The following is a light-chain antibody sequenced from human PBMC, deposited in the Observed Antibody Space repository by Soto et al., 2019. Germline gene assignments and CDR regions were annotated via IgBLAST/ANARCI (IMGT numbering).Light chain of an antibody. J-gene: IGKJ5*01. Sequence: PGEMAPLSSNVSQSVSTYVAWFRQRPGQAPRLLIYDTFNRATGIPARFSGSGSGTDFTLTISGLEPEDFAIYYCQQRSNWPPITFGQGALLEIK. CDR2: DTF. CDR3: QQRSNWPPIT. CDR1: QSVSTY. V-gene: IGKV3-11*01.